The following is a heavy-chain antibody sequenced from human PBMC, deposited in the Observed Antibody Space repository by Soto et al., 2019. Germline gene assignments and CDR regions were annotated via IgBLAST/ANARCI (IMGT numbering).Heavy chain of an antibody. CDR1: GGTFSSYA. Sequence: GASVKVSCKASGGTFSSYAISWVRQAPGQGLEWMGGIIPIFGTANYAQKFQGRVTSTADESTSTAYMELSSLRSEDTAVYYCASYGNYYYPMDVWGQGTTVTVAS. J-gene: IGHJ6*02. V-gene: IGHV1-69*13. D-gene: IGHD4-17*01. CDR3: ASYGNYYYPMDV. CDR2: IIPIFGTA.